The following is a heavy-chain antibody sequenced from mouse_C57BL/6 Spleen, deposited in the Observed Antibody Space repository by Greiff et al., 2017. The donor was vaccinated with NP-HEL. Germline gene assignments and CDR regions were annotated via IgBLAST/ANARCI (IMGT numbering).Heavy chain of an antibody. J-gene: IGHJ2*01. CDR1: GFTFSSYG. D-gene: IGHD2-2*01. V-gene: IGHV5-6*02. CDR2: ISSGGSYT. Sequence: EVKLEESGGDLVKPGGSLKLSCAASGFTFSSYGMSWVRQTPDKRLEWVATISSGGSYTYYPDSVKGRFTISRDNAKNTLYLQMSSLKSEDTAMYYCARRETMVTTYYFDYWGQGTTLTVSS. CDR3: ARRETMVTTYYFDY.